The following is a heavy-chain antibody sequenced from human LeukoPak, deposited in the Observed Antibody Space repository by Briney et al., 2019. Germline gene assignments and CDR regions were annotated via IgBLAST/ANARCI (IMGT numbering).Heavy chain of an antibody. J-gene: IGHJ4*02. CDR3: ARLASTVTSPLDY. CDR1: GITFSSDT. D-gene: IGHD4-11*01. Sequence: GGSMRLSCAASGITFSSDTMHWVRQAPGKGLEWVALIPWHGNNPYYADSVQGRFTISRDSSRNTLYLQMNSLRTEDTAEYYCARLASTVTSPLDYWGQGTLVTVSS. V-gene: IGHV3-30*04. CDR2: IPWHGNNP.